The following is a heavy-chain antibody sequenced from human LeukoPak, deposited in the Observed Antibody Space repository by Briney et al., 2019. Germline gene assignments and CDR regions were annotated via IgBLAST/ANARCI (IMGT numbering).Heavy chain of an antibody. CDR3: ASGPSYCSSTSCYSDHYYGMDV. D-gene: IGHD2-2*01. J-gene: IGHJ6*02. CDR2: IYSGGST. CDR1: GFTVSSNY. Sequence: GGSLRLSCAASGFTVSSNYMSWVRQAPGKGLEWVSVIYSGGSTYYADSVKGRFTISRDNSKNTLYLQMNSLRAEDTAVYYCASGPSYCSSTSCYSDHYYGMDVWGQGTTVTVSS. V-gene: IGHV3-53*01.